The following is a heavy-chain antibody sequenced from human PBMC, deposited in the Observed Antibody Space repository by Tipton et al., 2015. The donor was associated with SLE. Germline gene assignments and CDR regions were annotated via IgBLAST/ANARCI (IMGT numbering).Heavy chain of an antibody. J-gene: IGHJ6*03. V-gene: IGHV4-34*01. CDR3: ARAPGLERSFYYYYYMDV. CDR2: INHSGST. CDR1: GGSFSGYY. D-gene: IGHD1-1*01. Sequence: TLSLTCAVYGGSFSGYYWSWIRQPPGKGLEWIGEINHSGSTNYNPSPKSRVTISVDTSKNQFSLKLSSVTAADTAVYYCARAPGLERSFYYYYYMDVWDKGTTVTVSS.